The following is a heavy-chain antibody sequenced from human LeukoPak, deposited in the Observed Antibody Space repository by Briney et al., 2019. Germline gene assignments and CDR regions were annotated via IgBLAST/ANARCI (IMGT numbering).Heavy chain of an antibody. J-gene: IGHJ4*02. CDR2: ISSSGSYI. Sequence: GGSLRLSCAASASGVSFTSHSMNWVRQAPGKGLEWISYISSSGSYIFYAASVEGRFTVSRDNARNSLYLQMNSLRAEDTAIYYCAREYNSRATFDYWGQGTLLTVSS. V-gene: IGHV3-21*05. D-gene: IGHD1-20*01. CDR1: ASGVSFTSHS. CDR3: AREYNSRATFDY.